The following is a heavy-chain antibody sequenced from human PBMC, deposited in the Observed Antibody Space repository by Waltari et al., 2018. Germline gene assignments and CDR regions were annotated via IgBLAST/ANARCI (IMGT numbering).Heavy chain of an antibody. J-gene: IGHJ4*02. CDR3: ASSYYDILTGYRFDY. CDR1: GGSFSGYY. V-gene: IGHV4-34*01. D-gene: IGHD3-9*01. Sequence: QVQLQQWGAGLLKPSETLSLTCAVYGGSFSGYYWSWIRQPPGKGLEWIGEINHSGSTNYNSSLKSRVTISVDTSKNQFSLKLSSVTAADTAVYYCASSYYDILTGYRFDYWGQGTLVTVSS. CDR2: INHSGST.